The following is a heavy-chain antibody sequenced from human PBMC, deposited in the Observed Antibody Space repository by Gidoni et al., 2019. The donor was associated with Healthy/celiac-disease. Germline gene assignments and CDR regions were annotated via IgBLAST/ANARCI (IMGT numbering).Heavy chain of an antibody. CDR2: ISGSGGST. D-gene: IGHD1-26*01. Sequence: EVQLLESGGGLVQPGGSLILSCAAYVFTFSSYAMSWVRPAPGKGLEWVSAISGSGGSTYYADSVKGRFTISRDNSKNTLYLQMNSLRAEDTAVYYCAKYPEWELLSAFDIWGQGTMVTVSS. CDR1: VFTFSSYA. CDR3: AKYPEWELLSAFDI. J-gene: IGHJ3*02. V-gene: IGHV3-23*01.